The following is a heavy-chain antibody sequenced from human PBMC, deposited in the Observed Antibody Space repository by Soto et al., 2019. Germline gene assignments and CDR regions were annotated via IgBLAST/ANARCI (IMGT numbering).Heavy chain of an antibody. J-gene: IGHJ6*02. CDR3: AKDLRTTISDYGMDV. V-gene: IGHV3-30*18. D-gene: IGHD2-21*01. Sequence: QVQLVESGGGLVQPGGSLRLTCVASGFTFGSHGVHWVRQAPGKGLEWVAVISYDETNEYYVDSVKGRFTISRDNSKSTLYLQMNRLRPEDTAVYKCAKDLRTTISDYGMDVWGQGTTVTVSS. CDR1: GFTFGSHG. CDR2: ISYDETNE.